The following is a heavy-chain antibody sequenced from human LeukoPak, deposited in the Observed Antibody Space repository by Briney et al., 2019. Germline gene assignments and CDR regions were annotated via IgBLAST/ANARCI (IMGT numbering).Heavy chain of an antibody. J-gene: IGHJ4*02. D-gene: IGHD3-22*01. Sequence: GGSLRLSCAASGFTFSDYYMSWIRQAPGKGLEWVSYISSSGSTIYYADSVKGRFTISRDSAKNSLYLQMNSLRAEDTAVFYCAKFKGHYYYDSSGYCDNWGQGTLVTVSS. CDR3: AKFKGHYYYDSSGYCDN. CDR1: GFTFSDYY. CDR2: ISSSGSTI. V-gene: IGHV3-11*01.